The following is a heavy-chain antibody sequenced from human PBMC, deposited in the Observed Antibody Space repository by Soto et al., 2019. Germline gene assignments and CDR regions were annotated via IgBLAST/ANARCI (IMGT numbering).Heavy chain of an antibody. D-gene: IGHD6-19*01. Sequence: GGSLRLSCAASGFTFSSYSMNWVRQAPGKGLEWVSYISSSSSTIYYADSVKGRFTISRDNAKNSLYLQMNSLRDEDTAVYYCARRGEQWLVSLSWYFDLWGRGTLVTVSS. CDR1: GFTFSSYS. CDR3: ARRGEQWLVSLSWYFDL. CDR2: ISSSSSTI. J-gene: IGHJ2*01. V-gene: IGHV3-48*02.